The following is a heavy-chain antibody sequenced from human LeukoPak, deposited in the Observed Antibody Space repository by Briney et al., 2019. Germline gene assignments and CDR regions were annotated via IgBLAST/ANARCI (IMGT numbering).Heavy chain of an antibody. CDR3: ARDGLTYYDFWSGYFFHDY. D-gene: IGHD3-3*01. CDR1: GFTFSSYA. CDR2: ISYDGSNK. Sequence: PGRSLRLSCAASGFTFSSYAMHWVRQAPGKGLEWVAVISYDGSNKYYADSVKGRFTTSRDNSKNTLYLQMNSLRAEDTAVYYCARDGLTYYDFWSGYFFHDYWGQGTLVTVSS. V-gene: IGHV3-30-3*01. J-gene: IGHJ4*02.